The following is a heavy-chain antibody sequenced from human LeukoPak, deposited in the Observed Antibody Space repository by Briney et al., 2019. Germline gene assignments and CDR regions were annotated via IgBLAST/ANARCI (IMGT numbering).Heavy chain of an antibody. CDR2: INSSGGST. J-gene: IGHJ5*02. Sequence: ASVKVSCKASGYTFTSYYMHWVRQAPGQGLEWMGIINSSGGSTSYAQKFQGRVTMTRDTSTSTVYMELSSLRSEDTAVYYCAREEWFGALWFDPWGQGTLVTVSS. D-gene: IGHD3-10*01. V-gene: IGHV1-46*01. CDR1: GYTFTSYY. CDR3: AREEWFGALWFDP.